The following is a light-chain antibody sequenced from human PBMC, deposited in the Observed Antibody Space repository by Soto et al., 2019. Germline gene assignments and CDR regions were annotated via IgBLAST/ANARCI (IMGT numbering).Light chain of an antibody. Sequence: QSALTQPASVSGSPGQSITISCTGTSSDVGGYNFVSWYQQHPGKAPQLMIYDVSNRPSGVSNRFSGSKSGNTASLTISGLQAEDEADYYCSSYSSSRTLVFGGGTQLTVL. CDR2: DVS. CDR3: SSYSSSRTLV. J-gene: IGLJ3*02. V-gene: IGLV2-14*01. CDR1: SSDVGGYNF.